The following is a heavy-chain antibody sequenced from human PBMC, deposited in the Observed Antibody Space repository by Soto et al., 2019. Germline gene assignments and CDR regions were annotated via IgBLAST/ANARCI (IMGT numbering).Heavy chain of an antibody. CDR1: GCY. CDR3: ERASGSWYQVFDV. J-gene: IGHJ3*01. V-gene: IGHV4-34*13. Sequence: GCYRNSNRKTPGEGLGGSGEIYLSGRTDYNPSLKSRVTISVETSKNQFSLTLTSVTASAMAFFLCERASGSWYQVFDVWGKGTTVTVS. CDR2: IYLSGRT. D-gene: IGHD6-13*01.